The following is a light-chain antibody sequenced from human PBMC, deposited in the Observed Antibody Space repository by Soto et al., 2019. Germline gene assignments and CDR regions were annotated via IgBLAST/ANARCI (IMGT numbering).Light chain of an antibody. J-gene: IGLJ2*01. Sequence: QSALTQPASVSGSPGQSITISCTGTSSDVGTYNFVSWYQQHPGKSPKFIIYEGSKRPSGVSNRFSGSKSGNTASLTLSGVQAEDEADYYCCSYVGSSTLVFGGGTKVTVL. CDR1: SSDVGTYNF. CDR3: CSYVGSSTLV. CDR2: EGS. V-gene: IGLV2-23*01.